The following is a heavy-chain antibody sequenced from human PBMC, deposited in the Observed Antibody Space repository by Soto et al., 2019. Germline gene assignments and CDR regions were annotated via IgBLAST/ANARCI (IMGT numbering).Heavy chain of an antibody. CDR2: IRQDGSEK. V-gene: IGHV3-7*01. CDR3: ARDVMIRGVNLDY. D-gene: IGHD3-10*01. J-gene: IGHJ4*02. CDR1: GFTFTSYW. Sequence: EVQVVESGGGLVQPEGSLRLSCAASGFTFTSYWMSWVRQAPGKGLEWVANIRQDGSEKYYVDSVKGRFTISRDNAKNSLYLQMNSLRVEDTAVYYCARDVMIRGVNLDYWGQGTLVTVSS.